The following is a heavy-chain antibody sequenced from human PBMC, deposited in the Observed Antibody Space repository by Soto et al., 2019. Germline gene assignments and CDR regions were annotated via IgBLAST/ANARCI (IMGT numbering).Heavy chain of an antibody. CDR3: AHSLEWFGELLYPNWFDP. J-gene: IGHJ5*02. V-gene: IGHV2-5*02. Sequence: QITLKESGPTLVKPTQTLTLTCTFSGFSLSTSGVGVGWIRQPPGKALEWLALIYWDDDKRYSPSLKSRLTITKDTSKNQVVLTMTNMDHVDTATYYCAHSLEWFGELLYPNWFDPWGQGTLVTVSS. CDR2: IYWDDDK. CDR1: GFSLSTSGVG. D-gene: IGHD3-10*01.